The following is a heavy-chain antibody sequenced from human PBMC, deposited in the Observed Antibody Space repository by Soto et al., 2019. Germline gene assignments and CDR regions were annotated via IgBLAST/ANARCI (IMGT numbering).Heavy chain of an antibody. V-gene: IGHV3-21*01. CDR2: ISSSSSYI. D-gene: IGHD3-3*01. Sequence: GGSLRLSCAASGFIFSNYNMNWVRQAPGKGLEWVSSISSSSSYIYYADSVKGRFTISRDNAKNSLYLQMNSLRAEDTAVYYCARAGDRTYYDFWSYMDVWGKGTTVTVSS. CDR1: GFIFSNYN. CDR3: ARAGDRTYYDFWSYMDV. J-gene: IGHJ6*03.